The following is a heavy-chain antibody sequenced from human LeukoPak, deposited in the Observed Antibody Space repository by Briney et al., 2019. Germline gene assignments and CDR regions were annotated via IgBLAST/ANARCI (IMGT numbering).Heavy chain of an antibody. V-gene: IGHV3-33*01. CDR3: ASGSRRDDWKQWLVLSHDY. D-gene: IGHD6-19*01. Sequence: GGSLRLSCAASGFTFSSYGVHWVRQAPGKGLEWVAVIWYDGSNKYYADSVKGRFTISRDNSKNTLYLQMNSLRAEDTAVYYCASGSRRDDWKQWLVLSHDYWGQGTLVTVSS. J-gene: IGHJ4*02. CDR2: IWYDGSNK. CDR1: GFTFSSYG.